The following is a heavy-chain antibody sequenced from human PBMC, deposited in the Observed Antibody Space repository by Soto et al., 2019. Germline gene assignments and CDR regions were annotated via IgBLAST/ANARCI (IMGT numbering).Heavy chain of an antibody. V-gene: IGHV3-23*01. CDR2: ISGSGGST. J-gene: IGHJ3*02. D-gene: IGHD3-3*01. CDR3: AKDVVDYDFWSGSDAFDI. CDR1: GFTFSSYA. Sequence: GGSLRLSSAASGFTFSSYAMSWVRQAPGKGLEWVSAISGSGGSTYYADSVKGRFTISRDNSKNTLYLQMNSLRAEDTAVYYCAKDVVDYDFWSGSDAFDIWGQGTMVTVSS.